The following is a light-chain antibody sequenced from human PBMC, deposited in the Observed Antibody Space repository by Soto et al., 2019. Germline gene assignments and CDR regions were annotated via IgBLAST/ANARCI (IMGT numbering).Light chain of an antibody. V-gene: IGLV2-14*03. J-gene: IGLJ2*01. Sequence: QSALTQPASVSGSPGQSITISCTGSSSDIGAYNFVSWYQQHPGNVPKLMFFDVTNRPSGVSNRFSGSKSGNTASLTISGLQAEDEADYYCSAYTSSGTLVVFGGGTKLTVL. CDR3: SAYTSSGTLVV. CDR1: SSDIGAYNF. CDR2: DVT.